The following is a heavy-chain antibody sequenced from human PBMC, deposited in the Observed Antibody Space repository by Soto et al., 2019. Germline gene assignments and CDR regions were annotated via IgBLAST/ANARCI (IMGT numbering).Heavy chain of an antibody. CDR3: ARRGAVTVSPLDS. CDR2: IYYSGST. J-gene: IGHJ4*02. CDR1: GGSISSSSYY. Sequence: SETLSLTCTVSGGSISSSSYYWGWIRQPPGKGLEWIGTIYYSGSTYYNPSLKSRVTISVDRSKDQFSLKVSSVTAADTAVYYCARRGAVTVSPLDSWGQGTLVTVSS. V-gene: IGHV4-39*01. D-gene: IGHD6-19*01.